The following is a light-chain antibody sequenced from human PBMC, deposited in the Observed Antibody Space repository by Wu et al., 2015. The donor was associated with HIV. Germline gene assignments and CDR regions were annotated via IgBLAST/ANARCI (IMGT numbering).Light chain of an antibody. CDR3: QHRSNWPPWT. CDR1: QSVSNY. CDR2: DAS. V-gene: IGKV3-11*01. Sequence: EIVLTQSPATLSLSPGERATLSCRASQSVSNYLAWFQQKPGQAPRLLIYDASTRATGIPARFSGSGSGTDFTLTISSLEPEDFAVYYCQHRSNWPPWTFGQGTKVEI. J-gene: IGKJ1*01.